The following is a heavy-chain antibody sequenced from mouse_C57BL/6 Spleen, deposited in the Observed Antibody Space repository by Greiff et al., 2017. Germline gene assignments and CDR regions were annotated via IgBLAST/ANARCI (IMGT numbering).Heavy chain of an antibody. V-gene: IGHV5-9*01. J-gene: IGHJ4*01. CDR3: ARAGLQATFYAMDY. D-gene: IGHD3-2*02. Sequence: EVKVVESGGGLVKPGGSLKLSCAASGFTFSSYTMSWVRQTPEKRLEWVATISGGGGNTYYPDSVKGRFTISRDNAKNNLYLQMSSLRSEDTALYYCARAGLQATFYAMDYWGQGTSVTVSS. CDR2: ISGGGGNT. CDR1: GFTFSSYT.